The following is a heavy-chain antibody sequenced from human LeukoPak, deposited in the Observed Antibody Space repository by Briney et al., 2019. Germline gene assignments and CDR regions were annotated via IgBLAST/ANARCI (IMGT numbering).Heavy chain of an antibody. D-gene: IGHD5-24*01. J-gene: IGHJ4*02. CDR3: ARHGGGYSFDY. CDR1: GGSISSYY. Sequence: SETLSLTCTVSGGSISSYYWSWIRQPPGKGLEWIGYIFDTGSTNYNPSLKSRVTISIDTSKDQFSLRLSSVTAADTAVYYCARHGGGYSFDYWGQGTRVTVSS. CDR2: IFDTGST. V-gene: IGHV4-59*08.